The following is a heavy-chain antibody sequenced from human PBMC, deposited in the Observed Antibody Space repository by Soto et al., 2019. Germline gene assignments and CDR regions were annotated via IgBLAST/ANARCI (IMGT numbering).Heavy chain of an antibody. CDR2: IYHSGST. CDR1: SGSISSSNW. J-gene: IGHJ4*02. CDR3: AREGYCSGGSCYAKHYFGY. Sequence: QVQLQESGPGLVKPSGTLSLTCAVSSGSISSSNWWSWVRQPPGKGLEWIGEIYHSGSTNYNPSLKSRVTISVDKSKIQFSLKLSSVTAADTAVYYCAREGYCSGGSCYAKHYFGYWGQGTLVTVAS. D-gene: IGHD2-15*01. V-gene: IGHV4-4*02.